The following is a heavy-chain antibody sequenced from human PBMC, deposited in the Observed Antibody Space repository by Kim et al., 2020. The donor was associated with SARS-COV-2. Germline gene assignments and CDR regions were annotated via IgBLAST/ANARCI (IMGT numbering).Heavy chain of an antibody. Sequence: GGSLRLSCAASGFTFSSYAMSWVRQAPGKGLEWVSAISGSGGSTYYADSVKGRFTISRDNSKNTLYLQMNSLRAEDTAVYYCAKDGNYYDSSGYPDWFDPWGQGTLVTVSS. D-gene: IGHD3-22*01. V-gene: IGHV3-23*01. CDR1: GFTFSSYA. J-gene: IGHJ5*02. CDR3: AKDGNYYDSSGYPDWFDP. CDR2: ISGSGGST.